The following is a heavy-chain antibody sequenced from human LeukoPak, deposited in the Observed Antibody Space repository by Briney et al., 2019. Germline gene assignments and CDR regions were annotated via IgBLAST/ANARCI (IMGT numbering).Heavy chain of an antibody. V-gene: IGHV4-59*08. CDR1: GGSIGTNY. J-gene: IGHJ4*02. Sequence: SETLSLTCTVSGGSIGTNYWTWIRQPPGKGLEYIGYIYYTGGTNYNPSLKSRVTISVDTSKKKFSLKLSSVPAADTAVYFCAKYGNSGWVIDNWGQGTLVTVSS. CDR2: IYYTGGT. D-gene: IGHD6-19*01. CDR3: AKYGNSGWVIDN.